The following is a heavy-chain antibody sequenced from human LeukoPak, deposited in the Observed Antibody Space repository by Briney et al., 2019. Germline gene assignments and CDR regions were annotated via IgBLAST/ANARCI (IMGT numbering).Heavy chain of an antibody. CDR1: GYTFTSYY. Sequence: GASVKVSCKASGYTFTSYYMHWVRQAPGQGLEWMGWINPNSGGTNYVQKFQGRVTMTRDASISTVYMDLNRLRSDDTAVYYCARDPSADNLFDYWGQGTLVIVSS. CDR2: INPNSGGT. V-gene: IGHV1-2*02. D-gene: IGHD1-1*01. J-gene: IGHJ4*02. CDR3: ARDPSADNLFDY.